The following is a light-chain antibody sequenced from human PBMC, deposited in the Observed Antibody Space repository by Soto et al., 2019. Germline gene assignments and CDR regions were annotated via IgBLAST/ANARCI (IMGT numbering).Light chain of an antibody. Sequence: QSVLTQPRSVSGSPGQSVTISCTGTSSDVGGYNYVSWYQQHPGKAPKLMIYDVSKRPSGVPDRFSGSKSGNTASLTISGLQAEDEADDYGCSYAGSYTVFGGGTKLTVL. CDR3: CSYAGSYTV. CDR2: DVS. J-gene: IGLJ3*02. V-gene: IGLV2-11*01. CDR1: SSDVGGYNY.